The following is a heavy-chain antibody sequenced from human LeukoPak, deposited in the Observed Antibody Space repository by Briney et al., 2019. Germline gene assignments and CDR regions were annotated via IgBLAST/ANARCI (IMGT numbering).Heavy chain of an antibody. Sequence: SQTLSLTCTVSGGSISSGDYYWSWIRQPPGKGLEWIGYIYYSGSTYYNPSLKSRVTISVDTSKNQFSLKVSSVTAADTAVYYCARAKSEYSSSSWGDHFDYWGQGTLVTVSS. J-gene: IGHJ4*02. CDR3: ARAKSEYSSSSWGDHFDY. CDR2: IYYSGST. CDR1: GGSISSGDYY. D-gene: IGHD6-6*01. V-gene: IGHV4-30-4*08.